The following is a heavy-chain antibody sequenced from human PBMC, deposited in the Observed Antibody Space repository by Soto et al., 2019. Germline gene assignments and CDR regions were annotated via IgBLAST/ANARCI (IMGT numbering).Heavy chain of an antibody. CDR1: GFTCSDYY. J-gene: IGHJ4*02. Sequence: PGGSLRLSCAASGFTCSDYYMSWICQAPGKGLEWVSYISSSGSTIYYADSVKGRFTISRDNAKNSLYLQMNSLRAEDTAVYYCARVVNWNDDPLYYFDYWGQGTLVTVSS. CDR2: ISSSGSTI. D-gene: IGHD1-20*01. CDR3: ARVVNWNDDPLYYFDY. V-gene: IGHV3-11*01.